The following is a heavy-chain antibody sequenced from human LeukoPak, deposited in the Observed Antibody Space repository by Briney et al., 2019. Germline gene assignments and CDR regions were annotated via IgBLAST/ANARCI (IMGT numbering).Heavy chain of an antibody. D-gene: IGHD2-2*01. V-gene: IGHV1-46*01. CDR1: GGTFSSYA. J-gene: IGHJ6*02. Sequence: ASVTVSCKASGGTFSSYAISWVRQAPGQGLEWMGIINPSGGSTSYAQKFQGRVTMTRDTSTSTVYMELSSLRSEDTAVYYCARAPWDIVVVPAEVINYYYGMDVWGQGTTVTVSS. CDR2: INPSGGST. CDR3: ARAPWDIVVVPAEVINYYYGMDV.